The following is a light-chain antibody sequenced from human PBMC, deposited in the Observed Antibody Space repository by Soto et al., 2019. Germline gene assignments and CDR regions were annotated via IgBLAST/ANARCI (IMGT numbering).Light chain of an antibody. CDR1: SSDVGDYNY. Sequence: QSALTQPASVSGSPGQSITIPGTGTSSDVGDYNYFSWYQQQPGKAPKLIIYGVSNRPSGISNRFYGPKSGDTASLTSSGLQAEDEAEYYCSSYTSTNTLGFGGGTKGTV. J-gene: IGLJ2*01. CDR2: GVS. V-gene: IGLV2-14*01. CDR3: SSYTSTNTLG.